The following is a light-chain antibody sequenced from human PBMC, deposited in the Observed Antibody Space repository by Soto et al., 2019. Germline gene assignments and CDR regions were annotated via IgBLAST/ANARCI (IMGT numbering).Light chain of an antibody. V-gene: IGLV1-40*01. CDR2: GNS. J-gene: IGLJ1*01. CDR1: SSNSGAGYD. CDR3: QSYDSSLSGSRV. Sequence: QSVLTQPPSVSGAPGQRITISCTGNSSNSGAGYDVHWYQQLPGTAPKLLIYGNSNRPSGVPDRFSGSKSGTSASLAITGLQAEDEADYYCQSYDSSLSGSRVFGTGTKLTVL.